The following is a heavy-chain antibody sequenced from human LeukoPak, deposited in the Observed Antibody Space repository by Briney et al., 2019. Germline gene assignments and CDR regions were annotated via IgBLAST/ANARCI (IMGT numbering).Heavy chain of an antibody. J-gene: IGHJ5*02. CDR1: GGTFSSYA. V-gene: IGHV1-69*13. Sequence: SVKVSCKASGGTFSSYAISWVRQAPGQGLEWMGRIIPIFGTANYAQKFQGRVTITADESTSTAYMELSSLRSEDTAVYYCARDWEALSSGYYWSVRWFDPWGQGTLVTVSS. CDR2: IIPIFGTA. CDR3: ARDWEALSSGYYWSVRWFDP. D-gene: IGHD3-22*01.